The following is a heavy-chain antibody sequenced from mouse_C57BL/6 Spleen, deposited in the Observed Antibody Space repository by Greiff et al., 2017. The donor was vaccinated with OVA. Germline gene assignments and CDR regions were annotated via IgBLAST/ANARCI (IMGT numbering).Heavy chain of an antibody. CDR3: ARRGYYSNLYYFDY. CDR1: GYTFTDYY. CDR2: INPNNGGT. D-gene: IGHD2-5*01. J-gene: IGHJ2*01. Sequence: VQLQQSGPELVKPGASVKISCKASGYTFTDYYMNWVKQSHGKSLEWIGDINPNNGGTSYNQKFKGKATLTVDKSSSTAYMELRSLTSEDSAVYYCARRGYYSNLYYFDYWGQGTTLTVSS. V-gene: IGHV1-26*01.